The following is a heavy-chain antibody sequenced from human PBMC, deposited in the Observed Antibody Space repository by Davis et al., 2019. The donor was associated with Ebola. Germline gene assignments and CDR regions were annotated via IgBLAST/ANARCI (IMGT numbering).Heavy chain of an antibody. V-gene: IGHV4-34*01. CDR2: INHHGLT. CDR1: GGSFSGYY. D-gene: IGHD1-1*01. CDR3: ARGLFWSGLDV. J-gene: IGHJ6*02. Sequence: SETLSLTCAVYGGSFSGYYWSWIRQPPGKGLDCLGEINHHGLTSYNPSLKSRVSMSVDTSKKQFSLKVTSVTAADTAVYYCARGLFWSGLDVWGQGTTVTVSS.